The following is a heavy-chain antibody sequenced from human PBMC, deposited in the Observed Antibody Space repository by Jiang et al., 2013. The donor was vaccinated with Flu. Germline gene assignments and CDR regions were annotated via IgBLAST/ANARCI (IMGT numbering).Heavy chain of an antibody. CDR3: ARQGKGIVVVPAAFGKDY. CDR1: GGSISSSSYY. J-gene: IGHJ4*02. Sequence: GGSISSSSYYWGWIASPXKGLEWIGSIYYSGSTYYNPSLKSRVTXSVDTSKNQFSLKLSSVTAADTAVYYCARQGKGIVVVPAAFGKDYWGQGTLVTVSS. V-gene: IGHV4-39*01. CDR2: IYYSGST. D-gene: IGHD2-2*01.